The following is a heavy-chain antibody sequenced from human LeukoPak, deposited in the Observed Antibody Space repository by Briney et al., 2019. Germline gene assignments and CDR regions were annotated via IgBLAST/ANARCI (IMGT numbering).Heavy chain of an antibody. D-gene: IGHD6-13*01. CDR2: IKQDGSEK. V-gene: IGHV3-7*01. J-gene: IGHJ3*02. CDR1: GFTFSSYW. CDR3: ARDPAAGYSSSWYTDAFDI. Sequence: GGSLRLSCAASGFTFSSYWMSWVRQAPGKGLEWVANIKQDGSEKYYVDSVKGRFTISRDNAKNSLYLQMNSLRAEDTAVYYCARDPAAGYSSSWYTDAFDIWGQGTMVTVSS.